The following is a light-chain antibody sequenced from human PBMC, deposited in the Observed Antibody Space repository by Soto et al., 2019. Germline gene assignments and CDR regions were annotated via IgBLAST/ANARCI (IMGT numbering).Light chain of an antibody. CDR3: QQYGGVLT. J-gene: IGKJ4*01. CDR2: GAS. V-gene: IGKV3-20*01. Sequence: EIVLTQSPGTLSLSPGERATLSCRASQSVSSSYLAWYQQKPGQAPSLLIYGASSRATGIPDRFSGSGSGIDFTLTISSLEPEDLAVYYSQQYGGVLTFGEGTKVEIK. CDR1: QSVSSSY.